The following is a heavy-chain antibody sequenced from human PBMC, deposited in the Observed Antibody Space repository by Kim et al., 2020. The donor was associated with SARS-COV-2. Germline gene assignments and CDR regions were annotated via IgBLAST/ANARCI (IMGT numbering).Heavy chain of an antibody. Sequence: GGSLRLSCAASGFTFSNAWMSWVRQAPGKGLEWVGRITSKTDGGTKDYAAPVKGRFTISRDDSRNTLYLQMNSLKTEATAVYYCTTDTDIVVVPAAREDVWGQGTLVTVSS. CDR3: TTDTDIVVVPAAREDV. D-gene: IGHD2-2*01. J-gene: IGHJ4*02. CDR2: ITSKTDGGTK. V-gene: IGHV3-15*01. CDR1: GFTFSNAW.